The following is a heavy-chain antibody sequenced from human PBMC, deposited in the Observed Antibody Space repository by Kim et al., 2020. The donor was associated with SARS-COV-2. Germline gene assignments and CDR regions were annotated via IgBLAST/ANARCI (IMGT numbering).Heavy chain of an antibody. V-gene: IGHV3-11*04. CDR2: ISSSGSTI. Sequence: GGSLRLSCAASGFTFSDYYMSWIRQAPGKGLEWVSYISSSGSTIYYADSVKGRFTISRDNAKNSLYLQMNSLRAEDTAVYYCARDQREERYYYYYGMDVWGQGTTVTVSS. CDR1: GFTFSDYY. J-gene: IGHJ6*02. CDR3: ARDQREERYYYYYGMDV. D-gene: IGHD1-26*01.